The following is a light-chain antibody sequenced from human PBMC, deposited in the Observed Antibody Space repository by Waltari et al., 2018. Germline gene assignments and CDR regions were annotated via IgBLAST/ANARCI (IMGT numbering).Light chain of an antibody. CDR1: QSVRNN. J-gene: IGKJ1*01. Sequence: CRASQSVRNNLFWYQQKPGQAPRILIYGASTRVIFFQAEFGVRGIGVTGVQTCALPILQPDDFATYYCQQYSSFWTFGQGTKVEIK. CDR3: QQYSSFWT. V-gene: IGKV3-15*01. CDR2: GAS.